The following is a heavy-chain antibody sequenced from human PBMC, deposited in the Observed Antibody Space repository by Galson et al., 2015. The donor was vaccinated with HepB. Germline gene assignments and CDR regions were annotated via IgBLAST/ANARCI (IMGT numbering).Heavy chain of an antibody. J-gene: IGHJ4*02. CDR3: AREEDTAVDTFDY. V-gene: IGHV1-3*01. D-gene: IGHD5-18*01. Sequence: SVKVSCKASGYTFTSYAMHWVRQAPGQRLEWMGWINAGNGNTKYSQKFQGRVTITRDTSASTAYMELSSLRSEDTAVYYCAREEDTAVDTFDYWGQGTLVTVSS. CDR1: GYTFTSYA. CDR2: INAGNGNT.